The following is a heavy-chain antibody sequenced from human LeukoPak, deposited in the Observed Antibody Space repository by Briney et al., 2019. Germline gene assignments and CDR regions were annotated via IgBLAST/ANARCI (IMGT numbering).Heavy chain of an antibody. J-gene: IGHJ4*02. CDR3: ARVPHRGFFDY. Sequence: SQTLSLTCAVSGGSISSGGYSGSWIRQPPGRGLEWIGYIYHSGSTYYNPSVKSRVTISVDRTKNQFYLKLSSVTAADTAVYYCARVPHRGFFDYWGQGTLVTVSS. CDR1: GGSISSGGYS. D-gene: IGHD5-12*01. CDR2: IYHSGST. V-gene: IGHV4-30-2*01.